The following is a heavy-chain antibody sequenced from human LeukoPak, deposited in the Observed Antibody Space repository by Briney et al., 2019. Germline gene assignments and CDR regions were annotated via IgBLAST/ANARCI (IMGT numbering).Heavy chain of an antibody. V-gene: IGHV4-59*01. D-gene: IGHD1-1*01. J-gene: IGHJ4*02. CDR3: AAQLID. CDR1: GVSITSNY. Sequence: SETLSLTCTVSGVSITSNYWTWIRQPPGKGLEWIGYIYSSGSTNYNSSLKSRVTISIDTSKNQFSLKLTSVTAADTDVYYCAAQLIDWGQGTLVTVSS. CDR2: IYSSGST.